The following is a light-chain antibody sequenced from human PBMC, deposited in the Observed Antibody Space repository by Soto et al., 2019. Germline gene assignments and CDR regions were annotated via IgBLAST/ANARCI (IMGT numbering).Light chain of an antibody. CDR2: FAS. V-gene: IGKV1-12*01. CDR1: QGIGDR. CDR3: LHTFSFPRT. J-gene: IGKJ1*01. Sequence: IPMTQSPSSVSTPVGDRVTIPCRASQGIGDRLAWYQQRPGKVPQLVVYFASTLPSGVPSRFSASGSGAEFILTISPLQAEDFATYYCLHTFSFPRTFGQGTKVDIK.